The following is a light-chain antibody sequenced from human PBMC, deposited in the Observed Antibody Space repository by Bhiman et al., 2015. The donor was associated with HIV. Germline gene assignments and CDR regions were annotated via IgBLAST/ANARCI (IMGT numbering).Light chain of an antibody. CDR1: KLGDKY. CDR2: EDT. J-gene: IGLJ2*01. Sequence: SYALTQPPSVSVSPGQTASITCSGHKLGDKYASWYQQRPGQSPVLVIYEDTKRPSGIPERFSGSNSGNTATLTISGTQGMDEADYYCQAWDSSTGVVFGGGTKLTVL. CDR3: QAWDSSTGVV. V-gene: IGLV3-1*01.